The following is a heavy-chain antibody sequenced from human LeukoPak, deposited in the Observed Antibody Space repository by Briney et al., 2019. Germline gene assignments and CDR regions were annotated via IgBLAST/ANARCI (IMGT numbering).Heavy chain of an antibody. Sequence: ASVKVSCTASGYTFTCYYMHWVRQAPGQGLEWMGWINPNSGGTNYAQKFQGRVTMTRDTSISTAYMELSRLRSDDTAVYYCARVVRSAAPYFDYWGQGTLVTVSS. CDR3: ARVVRSAAPYFDY. CDR2: INPNSGGT. CDR1: GYTFTCYY. D-gene: IGHD6-13*01. J-gene: IGHJ4*02. V-gene: IGHV1-2*02.